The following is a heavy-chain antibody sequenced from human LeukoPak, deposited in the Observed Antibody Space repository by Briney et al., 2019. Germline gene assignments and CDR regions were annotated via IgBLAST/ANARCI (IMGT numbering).Heavy chain of an antibody. CDR3: ATPLYVHDSGWYAIDS. CDR1: GYSFTSYY. CDR2: IDPSDSYT. V-gene: IGHV5-10-1*01. D-gene: IGHD6-19*01. J-gene: IGHJ4*02. Sequence: GESLKISCQGSGYSFTSYYITWVRQMPGKGLEWMARIDPSDSYTNYGPSFQGHVTISADKSINTAYLHWSSLKASDTAIYYCATPLYVHDSGWYAIDSWGQGTLVTVSS.